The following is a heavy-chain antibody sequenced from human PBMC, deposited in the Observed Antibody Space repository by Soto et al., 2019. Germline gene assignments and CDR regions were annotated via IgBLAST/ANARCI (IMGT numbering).Heavy chain of an antibody. V-gene: IGHV4-38-2*01. CDR1: GYSISSGYY. Sequence: KPSETLSLTCAVSGYSISSGYYWGWIRQPPGKGLEWIGSIYHSGSTYYNASLKSRVTISVDTSKNQFSLKLSSVTAADTAVYYCARTSYVWGSYRSFDRWGQGILVTVSS. D-gene: IGHD3-16*02. CDR2: IYHSGST. CDR3: ARTSYVWGSYRSFDR. J-gene: IGHJ4*02.